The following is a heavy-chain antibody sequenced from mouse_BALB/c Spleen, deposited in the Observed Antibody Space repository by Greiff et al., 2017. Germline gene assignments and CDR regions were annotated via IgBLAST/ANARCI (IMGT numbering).Heavy chain of an antibody. CDR2: FYPGSGSI. Sequence: VQLQQSGAELVKPGASVKLSCKASGYTFTEYIIHWVKQRSGQGLEWIGWFYPGSGSIKYNEKFKDKATLTADKSSSTVYMELSRLTSEDSAVYYCARRDSRATPYYYAMDCWGQGTSVTVSS. V-gene: IGHV1-62-2*01. CDR3: ARRDSRATPYYYAMDC. CDR1: GYTFTEYI. D-gene: IGHD3-1*01. J-gene: IGHJ4*01.